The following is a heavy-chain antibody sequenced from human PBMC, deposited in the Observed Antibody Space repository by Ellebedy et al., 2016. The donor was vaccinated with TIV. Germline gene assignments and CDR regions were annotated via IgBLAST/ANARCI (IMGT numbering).Heavy chain of an antibody. Sequence: AASVKVSCKASGYTFTSYDINWVRQATGQGLEWMGWMNPNSGDTNYAQKFQGWVTMTRDTSITTAYMELSRLRSDDTAVYYCARQEMATIGDSFDIWGPGTMVTVSS. D-gene: IGHD5-24*01. CDR2: MNPNSGDT. CDR3: ARQEMATIGDSFDI. CDR1: GYTFTSYD. J-gene: IGHJ3*02. V-gene: IGHV1-2*04.